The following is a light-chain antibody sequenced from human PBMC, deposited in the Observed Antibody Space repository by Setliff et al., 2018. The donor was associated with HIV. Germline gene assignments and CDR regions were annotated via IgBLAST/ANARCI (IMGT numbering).Light chain of an antibody. V-gene: IGKV4-1*01. Sequence: DIVMTQSPDSLAVSLAERAAINCKSSQSVFYSSNNKNYIAWYQQKPGQPPKLLIYWASTRESGVPDRFSASGSGTDFTLTISSLQAEDVAVYYCQQYYSTPITFGQGTRLEIK. J-gene: IGKJ5*01. CDR1: QSVFYSSNNKNY. CDR2: WAS. CDR3: QQYYSTPIT.